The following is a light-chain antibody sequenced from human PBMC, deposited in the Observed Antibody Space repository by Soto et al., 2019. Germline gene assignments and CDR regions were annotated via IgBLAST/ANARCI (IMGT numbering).Light chain of an antibody. Sequence: DIVMTQSPATLSVSPGERATLSCRASQSVSSNLAWYQQKPGQAPRLLIYGASTRATGVPARFSGSGSGTEFTLTISSLQSEDFAVYYCQQYINWPPWTFGPGTKVEIK. J-gene: IGKJ1*01. CDR3: QQYINWPPWT. V-gene: IGKV3-15*01. CDR2: GAS. CDR1: QSVSSN.